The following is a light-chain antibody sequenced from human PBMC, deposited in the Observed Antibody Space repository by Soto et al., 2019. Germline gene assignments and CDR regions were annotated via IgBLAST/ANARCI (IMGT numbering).Light chain of an antibody. Sequence: QMTQSPSSLSASVGDRVTITCRASQNIDNYLNWYQQQPGKGPKLLIYAASSLQSGVPSRFRGTGSGTDFTLTISRLQPEDFATYYCQQSYTFPETFGQGTKVEIK. CDR1: QNIDNY. CDR2: AAS. V-gene: IGKV1-39*01. J-gene: IGKJ1*01. CDR3: QQSYTFPET.